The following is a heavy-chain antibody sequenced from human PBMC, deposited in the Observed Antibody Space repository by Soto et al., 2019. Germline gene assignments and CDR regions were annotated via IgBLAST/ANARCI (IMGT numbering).Heavy chain of an antibody. J-gene: IGHJ6*02. D-gene: IGHD5-12*01. CDR2: IVVGSGNT. V-gene: IGHV1-58*01. Sequence: SVKVSCKASGFTFTSSAVQWVRQARGQRLEWIGWIVVGSGNTNYAQKFQERVTITRDMSTSTAYMELSSLRSEDTAVYYRAAGIVATMVYYYYGMDVWGQGTTVTVSS. CDR1: GFTFTSSA. CDR3: AAGIVATMVYYYYGMDV.